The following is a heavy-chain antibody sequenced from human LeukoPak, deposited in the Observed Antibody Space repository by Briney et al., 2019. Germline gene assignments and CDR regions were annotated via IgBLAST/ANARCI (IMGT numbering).Heavy chain of an antibody. CDR2: INHSGST. V-gene: IGHV4-34*01. J-gene: IGHJ2*01. D-gene: IGHD3-22*01. CDR1: GGSFSGSY. CDR3: ARVPPYYYDSSGYYPLYWYFDL. Sequence: SETLSLTCAVYGGSFSGSYWSWIRQPPGKGLEWIGEINHSGSTNYNPSLKSRVTISVDTSKNQFSLKLTSVTAADTAVYYCARVPPYYYDSSGYYPLYWYFDLWGRGTLVTVSS.